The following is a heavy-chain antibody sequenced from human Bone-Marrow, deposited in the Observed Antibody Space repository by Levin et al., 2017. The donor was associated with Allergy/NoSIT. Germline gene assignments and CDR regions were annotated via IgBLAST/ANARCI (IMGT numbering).Heavy chain of an antibody. Sequence: PSETLSLTCTVSGGSISNYYWSWIRQPPGKGLEWIGYIYYSGSTNYNPSLRSRATISVDTSKTQFSLNLSSVTAADTAVYYCARLLSDCIDTYCYVRAFDLWGRGTLVTVSS. D-gene: IGHD3-10*02. J-gene: IGHJ2*01. CDR1: GGSISNYY. CDR2: IYYSGST. V-gene: IGHV4-59*01. CDR3: ARLLSDCIDTYCYVRAFDL.